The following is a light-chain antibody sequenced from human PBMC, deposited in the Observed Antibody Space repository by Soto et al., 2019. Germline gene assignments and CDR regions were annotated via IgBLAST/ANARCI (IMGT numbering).Light chain of an antibody. CDR3: QQYNSYSWT. Sequence: DIQMTQSPSTLSASVGDRVTITCRASHSISSWLAWYQQKPGKAPKLLIYDASSLESGVPLRFTGSGSGTEFTLTISSLQPDDFATYYCQQYNSYSWTFGQGTKVDIK. CDR1: HSISSW. CDR2: DAS. V-gene: IGKV1-5*01. J-gene: IGKJ1*01.